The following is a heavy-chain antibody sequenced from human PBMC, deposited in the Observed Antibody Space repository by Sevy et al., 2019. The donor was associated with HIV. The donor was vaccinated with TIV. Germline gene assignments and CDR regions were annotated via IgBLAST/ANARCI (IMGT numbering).Heavy chain of an antibody. Sequence: GGSLRLSCAASGFTFSSYWMSRVRQAPGKGLEWVANIKQDGSEKYYVDSVKGRFTISRDNAKNSLYLQMNSLRAEGTAVYYCASPGGKGFDPWGQGTLVTVSS. J-gene: IGHJ5*02. CDR3: ASPGGKGFDP. D-gene: IGHD3-16*01. V-gene: IGHV3-7*03. CDR1: GFTFSSYW. CDR2: IKQDGSEK.